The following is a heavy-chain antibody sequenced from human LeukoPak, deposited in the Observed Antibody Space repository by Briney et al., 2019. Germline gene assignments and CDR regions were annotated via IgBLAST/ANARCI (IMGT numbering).Heavy chain of an antibody. J-gene: IGHJ4*02. V-gene: IGHV3-23*01. CDR1: GGTFSSYA. CDR2: ISGSGGST. CDR3: GKGPYDYVWGSQLDY. D-gene: IGHD3-16*01. Sequence: SCKASGGTFSSYAMSWVRQAPGKGLEWVSGISGSGGSTYYADSVEGRFTISRDNSKNTLYLQMNSLRAEDTAVYYCGKGPYDYVWGSQLDYWGQGTLVTVSS.